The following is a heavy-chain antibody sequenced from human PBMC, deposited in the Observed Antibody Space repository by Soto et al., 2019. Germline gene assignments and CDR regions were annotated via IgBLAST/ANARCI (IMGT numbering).Heavy chain of an antibody. J-gene: IGHJ5*02. V-gene: IGHV1-46*01. CDR2: INPRGGST. Sequence: QVQLVQSGAEVKKPGASVKVSCKASGYTFTSYYMHWVRQAPGQGLEWMGIINPRGGSTSYAKKFEGRVTMTRDASTSTVYMELSSLRSEDTAVYYCAGVGDSSGRTWFDPWGQGTLVTVSS. CDR1: GYTFTSYY. CDR3: AGVGDSSGRTWFDP. D-gene: IGHD6-19*01.